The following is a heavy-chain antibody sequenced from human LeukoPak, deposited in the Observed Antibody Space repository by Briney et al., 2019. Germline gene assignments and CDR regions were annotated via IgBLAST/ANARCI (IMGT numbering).Heavy chain of an antibody. CDR2: ITGSGTDT. CDR3: AKAAAPDRWFGELLYFPFDY. CDR1: GFTFYNYA. D-gene: IGHD3-10*01. V-gene: IGHV3-23*01. Sequence: GGSLRLSCAASGFTFYNYAMSWVRQAPGKGLEWVSAITGSGTDTFHADSVKGRFTISRDNSESTLYLQMNSLRAEDTAVYYCAKAAAPDRWFGELLYFPFDYWGQGTLVTVSS. J-gene: IGHJ4*02.